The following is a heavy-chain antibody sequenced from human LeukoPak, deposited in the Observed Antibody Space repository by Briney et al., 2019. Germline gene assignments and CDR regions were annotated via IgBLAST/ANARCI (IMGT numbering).Heavy chain of an antibody. CDR3: ARESLSTTTEYYYGMDV. CDR1: GGTFSSYA. Sequence: GASVKVSCKASGGTFSSYAISWVRQAPGQGLEWMGGIIPIFGTANYAQKFQGRVTITADESTSTAYMELSSLRAEDTAVYYCARESLSTTTEYYYGMDVWGQGTTVTVSS. D-gene: IGHD4-11*01. J-gene: IGHJ6*02. V-gene: IGHV1-69*13. CDR2: IIPIFGTA.